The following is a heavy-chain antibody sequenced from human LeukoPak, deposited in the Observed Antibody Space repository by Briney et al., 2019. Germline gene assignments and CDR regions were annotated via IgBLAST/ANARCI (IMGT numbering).Heavy chain of an antibody. D-gene: IGHD2-2*01. J-gene: IGHJ4*02. CDR3: AKADCSDIGCYVKDY. Sequence: GGSLRLSCAASGFTFSSYGMHWVRQAPGKGLEWVAVISYDGSNKYYADSVKGRFTISRDNSKNTLYLQMNSLRAEDTAVYYCAKADCSDIGCYVKDYWGQGTLVTVSS. CDR1: GFTFSSYG. CDR2: ISYDGSNK. V-gene: IGHV3-30*18.